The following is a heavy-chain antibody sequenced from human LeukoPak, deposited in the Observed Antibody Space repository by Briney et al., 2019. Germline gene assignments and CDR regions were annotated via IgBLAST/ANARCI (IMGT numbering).Heavy chain of an antibody. Sequence: ASVKVSCKASGYTFTSYAMNWVRQAPGQGLEWMGWINTNTGNPTYAQGFTGRFVFSLDTSVSTAYLQISSLKAEDTAVYYCARVAVFYYDRTAVRYLDYWGQGTLVTVSS. J-gene: IGHJ4*02. CDR1: GYTFTSYA. D-gene: IGHD3-22*01. CDR2: INTNTGNP. CDR3: ARVAVFYYDRTAVRYLDY. V-gene: IGHV7-4-1*02.